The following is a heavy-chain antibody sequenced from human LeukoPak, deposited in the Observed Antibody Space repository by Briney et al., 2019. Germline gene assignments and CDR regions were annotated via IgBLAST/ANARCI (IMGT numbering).Heavy chain of an antibody. CDR1: GYSISSGYY. Sequence: SETLSLTCTVSGYSISSGYYWGWIRQPPGKGLEWIGNIYNSGSTYYNPSLKSRVTISVDTSKNQFPLKQSSVTAADTAVYYCARWAVVTANYFDYWGQGTLVTVSS. V-gene: IGHV4-38-2*02. D-gene: IGHD2-15*01. J-gene: IGHJ4*02. CDR2: IYNSGST. CDR3: ARWAVVTANYFDY.